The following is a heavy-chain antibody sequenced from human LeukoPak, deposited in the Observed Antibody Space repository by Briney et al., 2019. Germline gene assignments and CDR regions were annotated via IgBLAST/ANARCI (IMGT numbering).Heavy chain of an antibody. CDR2: ISGSGDNT. V-gene: IGHV3-23*01. D-gene: IGHD4-11*01. J-gene: IGHJ4*02. CDR3: ARSRLPKYYFDY. Sequence: GGSLRLSCATSGFTFSTYAITWVRQAPGRGLEWVSSISGSGDNTYYADSVKGRFTISRDNSKNTVHLQMNSLRADDTAIYYCARSRLPKYYFDYWGQGTLVTVPS. CDR1: GFTFSTYA.